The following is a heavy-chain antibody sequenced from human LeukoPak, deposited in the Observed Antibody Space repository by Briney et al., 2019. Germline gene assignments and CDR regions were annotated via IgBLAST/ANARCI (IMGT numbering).Heavy chain of an antibody. CDR3: ARGHYELGY. CDR2: ISSGSSYT. CDR1: GFTFSSYA. D-gene: IGHD3-16*01. J-gene: IGHJ1*01. Sequence: GGSLRLSCAASGFTFSSYAMSWIRQAPGKGLEWVSYISSGSSYTDYADSVKGRFTISRDDAKNSLYLQMNSLRAEDTAVYYCARGHYELGYWGQGTLVTVSS. V-gene: IGHV3-11*06.